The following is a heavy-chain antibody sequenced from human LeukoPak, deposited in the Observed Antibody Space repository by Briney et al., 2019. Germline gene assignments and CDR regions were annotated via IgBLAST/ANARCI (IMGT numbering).Heavy chain of an antibody. D-gene: IGHD6-19*01. CDR2: IVVGSGNT. V-gene: IGHV1-58*01. J-gene: IGHJ4*02. CDR3: AARSSYSSGWNFDY. Sequence: GASVTVSCKASGFTFTSSAVQWVRQARGQRLEWIGWIVVGSGNTNYAQKFQERVTITRDMSTSTAYLGLSSLRSEDTAVYYCAARSSYSSGWNFDYWGQGTLVTVSS. CDR1: GFTFTSSA.